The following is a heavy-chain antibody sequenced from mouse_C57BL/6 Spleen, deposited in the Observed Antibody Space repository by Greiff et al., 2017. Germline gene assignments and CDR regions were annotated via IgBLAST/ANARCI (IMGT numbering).Heavy chain of an antibody. CDR2: IDPENGDT. D-gene: IGHD1-1*01. J-gene: IGHJ2*01. Sequence: VQLQQSGAELVRPGASVTLSCTASGFNIKDDYMHWVKQRPEQGLEWIGWIDPENGDTEYASKFQGKATITADTSSNTAYLQLSSLTSEDTAVYYCTTPLLRRFDYWGQGTTLTVSS. CDR1: GFNIKDDY. V-gene: IGHV14-4*01. CDR3: TTPLLRRFDY.